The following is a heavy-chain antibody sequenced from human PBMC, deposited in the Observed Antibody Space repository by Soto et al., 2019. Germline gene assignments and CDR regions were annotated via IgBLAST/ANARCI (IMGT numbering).Heavy chain of an antibody. Sequence: QVQLVQSGTEVKKHGSSVKVSCKASGGTFSSYAISGVRQAPGQGLEWMGGIIPMFNTTNYAQRFQGRVTITADKSTSTAYMALNSPRSQDTAVYYCARDTAIATITEFVYWGQGTLVTVSS. CDR1: GGTFSSYA. D-gene: IGHD5-12*01. CDR3: ARDTAIATITEFVY. CDR2: IIPMFNTT. J-gene: IGHJ4*02. V-gene: IGHV1-69*06.